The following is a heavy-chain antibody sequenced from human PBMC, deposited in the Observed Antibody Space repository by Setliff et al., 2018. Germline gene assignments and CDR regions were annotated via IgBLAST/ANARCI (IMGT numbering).Heavy chain of an antibody. CDR1: GFTFTDYG. D-gene: IGHD3-22*01. J-gene: IGHJ4*02. CDR3: ARINFYVSSGYYYAPEL. Sequence: ASVKVSCKSSGFTFTDYGITWVRQVPEQGLEWMGWINNYNFNTQYAQKFQGRVTVTTDTSTTTAYMELRSLRADDTAVHYCARINFYVSSGYYYAPELWGQGTTVTVSS. CDR2: INNYNFNT. V-gene: IGHV1-18*01.